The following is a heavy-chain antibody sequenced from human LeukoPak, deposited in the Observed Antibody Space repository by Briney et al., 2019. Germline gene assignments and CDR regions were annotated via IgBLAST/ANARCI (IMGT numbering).Heavy chain of an antibody. D-gene: IGHD1-1*01. CDR3: ARKTVPDC. CDR1: GFPFSTYW. V-gene: IGHV3-74*01. Sequence: PGGSLRLSCVASGFPFSTYWMHWVRQAPGKGLIWVSHINSDGSNTRYVDSVKGRFTISRDNAKNTLHLQMNSLRAEDTGVYYCARKTVPDCWGQGTLVTVSS. J-gene: IGHJ4*02. CDR2: INSDGSNT.